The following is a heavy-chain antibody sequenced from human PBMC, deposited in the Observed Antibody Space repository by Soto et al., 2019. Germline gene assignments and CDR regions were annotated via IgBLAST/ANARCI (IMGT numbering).Heavy chain of an antibody. CDR1: GGSISSYY. CDR2: IYYSGRT. J-gene: IGHJ5*02. Sequence: SETLSLTCTVSGGSISSYYWSWIRQPPGKGLEWIGYIYYSGRTNYSLSLKSRVTISVDTSKNQFSLKLSSVTAADTAVYYCARGYCSSTICYIWDNWFDPWGQGTLVTVSS. CDR3: ARGYCSSTICYIWDNWFDP. D-gene: IGHD2-2*02. V-gene: IGHV4-59*01.